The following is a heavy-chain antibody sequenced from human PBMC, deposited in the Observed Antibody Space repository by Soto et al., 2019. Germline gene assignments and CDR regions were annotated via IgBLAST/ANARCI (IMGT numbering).Heavy chain of an antibody. CDR1: GFTVSSNY. V-gene: IGHV3-53*04. CDR3: ARGLGIAVAGNWFDP. D-gene: IGHD6-19*01. Sequence: GGSLRLSCAASGFTVSSNYMSWVRQAPGKGLEWVSVIYSGGSTYYADSVKGRFTISRHNSKNTLYFQMNSLRAEDTAVYYCARGLGIAVAGNWFDPWGQGTLVTVSS. CDR2: IYSGGST. J-gene: IGHJ5*02.